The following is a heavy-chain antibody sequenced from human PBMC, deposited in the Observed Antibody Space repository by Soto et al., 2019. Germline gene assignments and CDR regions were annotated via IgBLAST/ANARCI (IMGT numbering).Heavy chain of an antibody. CDR1: GFNLSHPW. J-gene: IGHJ4*02. CDR2: IKSKIDGGTA. CDR3: TTGIYYDLLTGHHNVAY. V-gene: IGHV3-15*01. D-gene: IGHD3-9*01. Sequence: EVLLVESGGGLGKPGGSLRLSCAASGFNLSHPWMTWVRQAAGKGLEWVGHIKSKIDGGTADYAAPVKGRFTISRDDSKNMVYLQMNSLKTEDTAVYYCTTGIYYDLLTGHHNVAYWGQGTLVTVSS.